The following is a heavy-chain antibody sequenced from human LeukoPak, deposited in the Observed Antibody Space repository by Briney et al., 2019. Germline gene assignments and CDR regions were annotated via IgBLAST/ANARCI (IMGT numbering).Heavy chain of an antibody. Sequence: GGSLRLSCAASEFTFRTYDMYWVRQAPGKGLEWVAVISADGSNQNYADSVKGRFSISRDNSNNTLDLQMNSLRPEDSAVYYCARDKGIAGAALFDPWGPGTLVTVSS. CDR1: EFTFRTYD. V-gene: IGHV3-30*04. CDR3: ARDKGIAGAALFDP. J-gene: IGHJ5*02. D-gene: IGHD6-13*01. CDR2: ISADGSNQ.